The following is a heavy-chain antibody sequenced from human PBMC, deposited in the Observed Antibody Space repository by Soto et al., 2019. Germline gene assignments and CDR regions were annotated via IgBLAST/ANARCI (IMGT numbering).Heavy chain of an antibody. D-gene: IGHD5-18*01. J-gene: IGHJ6*02. CDR1: GVSINSGDYY. Sequence: QVQLQESGPGLVKPSQTLSLTCTVSGVSINSGDYYWTWIRQYPGKGLEWIGYIYYSGSTYHNPSLKSRFTISLDTSKNQFSLNLNSVTAADTAVYYCVREGYRYNGMDVWGQGTTVTVSS. CDR3: VREGYRYNGMDV. CDR2: IYYSGST. V-gene: IGHV4-31*03.